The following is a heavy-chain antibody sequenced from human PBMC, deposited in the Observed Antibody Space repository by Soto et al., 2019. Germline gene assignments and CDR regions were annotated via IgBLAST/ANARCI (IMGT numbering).Heavy chain of an antibody. CDR1: GFTFSSYW. J-gene: IGHJ5*02. D-gene: IGHD3-3*01. CDR3: ESEGLRFLVWLPISRWFDP. CDR2: IKQDGSEK. Sequence: EVQLVESGGGLVQPGGSLRLSCAASGFTFSSYWMSWVRQAPGKGLEWVANIKQDGSEKDYVDSVKGRFTISRDNAKNTLYVQRNGLGAEDTAVYYRESEGLRFLVWLPISRWFDPWGQGTLVTVSS. V-gene: IGHV3-7*05.